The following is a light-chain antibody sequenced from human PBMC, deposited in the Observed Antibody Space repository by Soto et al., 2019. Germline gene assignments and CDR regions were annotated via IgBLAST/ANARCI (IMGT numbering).Light chain of an antibody. CDR3: QQSSSYSRT. Sequence: DIQMTQSPSSLSASVGDRVTITCRASQPISNYLNWYQHKPGKAPKVLIYAASNLHSGVPSRFSGSGSGTDLTLTISSLQPEDFATYYCQQSSSYSRTFGQGTKVDIK. V-gene: IGKV1-39*01. CDR1: QPISNY. J-gene: IGKJ2*02. CDR2: AAS.